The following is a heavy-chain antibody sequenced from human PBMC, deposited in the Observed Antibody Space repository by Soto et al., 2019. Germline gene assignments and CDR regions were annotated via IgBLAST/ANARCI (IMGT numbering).Heavy chain of an antibody. D-gene: IGHD3-9*01. CDR3: ARGRGSISHGHHYMDV. CDR1: GYTFTSYD. CDR2: MNPNSGNT. J-gene: IGHJ6*03. Sequence: ASVKVSCKASGYTFTSYDINWVRQATGQGLEWMGWMNPNSGNTGYAQKFQGRVTMTRNTSISTAYMELSSLRSEDTAVYYCARGRGSISHGHHYMDVWGKGTTVTVSS. V-gene: IGHV1-8*01.